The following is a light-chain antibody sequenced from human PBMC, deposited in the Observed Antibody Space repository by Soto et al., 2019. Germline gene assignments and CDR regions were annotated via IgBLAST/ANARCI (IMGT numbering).Light chain of an antibody. Sequence: QSVLTQPSSMSGSPGQSITISCTGTSSDVGAYDHVSWHQQRPGRAPKVLIYDVRIQPSEVSNRFSGSKSGDTASLTISGLQAEDEAIYYCASKTTSSTVLFGGGTKVTVL. J-gene: IGLJ2*01. CDR2: DVR. CDR3: ASKTTSSTVL. CDR1: SSDVGAYDH. V-gene: IGLV2-14*03.